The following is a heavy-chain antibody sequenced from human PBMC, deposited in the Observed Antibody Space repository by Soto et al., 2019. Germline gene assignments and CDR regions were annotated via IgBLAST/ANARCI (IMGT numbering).Heavy chain of an antibody. V-gene: IGHV4-39*01. J-gene: IGHJ6*02. CDR1: GGSISSSSYY. CDR2: IYYSGST. Sequence: SETLSLTCTVSGGSISSSSYYWGWIRQPPGKGLEWIGSIYYSGSTYYNPSLKSRVTISVDTSKNQFSLKLSSVTAADTAVYYCARYDFWSGNDYYGMDVWGQGTTVTVSS. D-gene: IGHD3-3*01. CDR3: ARYDFWSGNDYYGMDV.